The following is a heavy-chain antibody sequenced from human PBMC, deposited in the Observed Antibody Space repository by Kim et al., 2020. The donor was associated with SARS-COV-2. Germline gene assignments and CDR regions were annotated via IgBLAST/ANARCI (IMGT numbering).Heavy chain of an antibody. Sequence: YADSVTGRYTISRDNSKNMLFLQMNSLRAEDTAVYYCAKRYSSGWYDYDYWGQGTLVTVSS. V-gene: IGHV3-23*05. J-gene: IGHJ4*02. CDR3: AKRYSSGWYDYDY. D-gene: IGHD6-19*01.